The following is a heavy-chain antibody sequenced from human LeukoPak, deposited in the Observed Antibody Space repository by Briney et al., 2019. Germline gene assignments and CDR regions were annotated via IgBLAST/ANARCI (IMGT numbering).Heavy chain of an antibody. D-gene: IGHD6-19*01. CDR3: AKEVFTGSGAGFDI. CDR1: GFTFSSYW. J-gene: IGHJ3*02. V-gene: IGHV3-74*01. CDR2: INSDGSST. Sequence: GGSLRLSCAASGFTFSSYWMHWVRQAPGKGLVWVSRINSDGSSTSYADSVKGRFTISRDNAKNTLYLQMNSLRAEDTAVYYCAKEVFTGSGAGFDIWGQGTMVTVSS.